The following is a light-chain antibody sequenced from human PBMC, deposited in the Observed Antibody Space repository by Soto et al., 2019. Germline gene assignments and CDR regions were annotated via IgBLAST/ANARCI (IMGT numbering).Light chain of an antibody. CDR1: SSDVGSYDY. CDR2: NVN. Sequence: QSALIQPPSVSGSPGQSVTISCTGTSSDVGSYDYVSWYQQHPGTVPKPMIYNVNTRPSGVPDRFSGSKSGNTASMTISGLQTEDEGDYYCSSYGGINTFYVFGSGTKLTVL. V-gene: IGLV2-11*01. J-gene: IGLJ1*01. CDR3: SSYGGINTFYV.